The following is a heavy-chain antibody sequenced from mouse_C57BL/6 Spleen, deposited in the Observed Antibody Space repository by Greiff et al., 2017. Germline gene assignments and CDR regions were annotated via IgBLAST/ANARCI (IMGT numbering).Heavy chain of an antibody. CDR2: IDPSDSET. Sequence: VQLQQPGAELLRPGSSVKLSCKASGYTFTSYWMHCVKQRPIQGLEWIGNIDPSDSETHYNQKFKDKATLTLDTSSSTAYMQLSSLTSEDAAVYYCARPTTYCNYVGAMDYWGEGTSVTVSS. V-gene: IGHV1-52*01. J-gene: IGHJ4*01. CDR1: GYTFTSYW. CDR3: ARPTTYCNYVGAMDY. D-gene: IGHD2-1*01.